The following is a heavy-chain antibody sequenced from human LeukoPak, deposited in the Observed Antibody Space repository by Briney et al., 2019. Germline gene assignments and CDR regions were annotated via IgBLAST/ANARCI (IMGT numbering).Heavy chain of an antibody. CDR1: GFSFTTSA. CDR3: AADHQFSGWESAYGMDV. V-gene: IGHV1-58*02. CDR2: IFAGSGHT. J-gene: IGHJ6*02. D-gene: IGHD6-19*01. Sequence: PGTSVKVSCKASGFSFTTSAMQWVRQARGQRLEWIGWIFAGSGHTRYAQKFQERITITRDMSTSTAYMRLSSLRSEDTAVYYCAADHQFSGWESAYGMDVWGQGTTVTVSS.